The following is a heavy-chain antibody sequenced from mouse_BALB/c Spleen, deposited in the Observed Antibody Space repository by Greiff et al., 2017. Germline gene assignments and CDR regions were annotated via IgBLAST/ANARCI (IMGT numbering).Heavy chain of an antibody. CDR1: GYTFTDYE. Sequence: QVQLKESGAELVRPGASVTLSCKASGYTFTDYEMHWVKQTPVHGLEWIGAIDPETGGTAYNQKFKGKATLTADKSSSTAYMELRSLTSEDSAVYYCTRSTRYEGAMDYWGQGTSVTVSS. J-gene: IGHJ4*01. CDR3: TRSTRYEGAMDY. D-gene: IGHD2-14*01. V-gene: IGHV1-15*01. CDR2: IDPETGGT.